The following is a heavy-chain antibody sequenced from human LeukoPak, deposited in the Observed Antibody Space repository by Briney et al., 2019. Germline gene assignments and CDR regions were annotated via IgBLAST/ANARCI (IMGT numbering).Heavy chain of an antibody. CDR2: ISSSSSYT. CDR1: GFTFSDYY. CDR3: AKYRMFHFDY. Sequence: PGGSLRLSCAASGFTFSDYYMSWIRQAPGKGLEWVSYISSSSSYTNYADSVKGRFTISRDNSKNTLYLQMNSLRAEDTAIYYCAKYRMFHFDYWGQGTLVTVSS. J-gene: IGHJ4*02. D-gene: IGHD1-14*01. V-gene: IGHV3-11*03.